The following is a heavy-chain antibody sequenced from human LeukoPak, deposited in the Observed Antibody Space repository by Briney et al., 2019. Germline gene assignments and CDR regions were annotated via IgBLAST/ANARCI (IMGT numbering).Heavy chain of an antibody. CDR3: ARSYYDNSGSFGF. D-gene: IGHD3-22*01. J-gene: IGHJ4*02. CDR2: IKQDGSET. V-gene: IGHV3-7*01. CDR1: GFTFNNYW. Sequence: GGSLRLSCAASGFTFNNYWMNWVRQAPGKGLEWVANIKQDGSETYYVDSVKGRFTISRDNAKNSVYLQMNSLRAEDTAVYYCARSYYDNSGSFGFWGQGTLVTVSP.